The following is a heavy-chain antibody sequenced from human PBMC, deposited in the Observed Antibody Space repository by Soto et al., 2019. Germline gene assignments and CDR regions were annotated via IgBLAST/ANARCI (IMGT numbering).Heavy chain of an antibody. Sequence: GGSLRLSCAASGFTFSSYGMHWVRQAPGKGLEWVAVIWYDGSNKYYADSVKGRFTISRDNSKNTLYLQMNSLRAEDTAVYYCARDQSPIVATGPYNWFDPWGQGTLVTVSS. J-gene: IGHJ5*02. CDR3: ARDQSPIVATGPYNWFDP. CDR2: IWYDGSNK. V-gene: IGHV3-33*01. CDR1: GFTFSSYG. D-gene: IGHD5-12*01.